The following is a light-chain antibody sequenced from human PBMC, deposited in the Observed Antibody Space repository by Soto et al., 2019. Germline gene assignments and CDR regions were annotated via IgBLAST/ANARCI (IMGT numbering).Light chain of an antibody. CDR1: QSISSY. Sequence: DIQMTQSPSSLSASVGDRVTITCRASQSISSYLNWYQQKPGKDPKLLIYAASSLQSGVPTRSSGSGSGTDFTLTISSLQPEDVATYYGQQSYSTLLTFGGGTKVEIK. V-gene: IGKV1-39*01. CDR3: QQSYSTLLT. J-gene: IGKJ4*01. CDR2: AAS.